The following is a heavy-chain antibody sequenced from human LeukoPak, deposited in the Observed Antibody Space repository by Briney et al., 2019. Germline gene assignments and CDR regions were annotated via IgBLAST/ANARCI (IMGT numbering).Heavy chain of an antibody. CDR2: ISYDGSNK. D-gene: IGHD5-18*01. V-gene: IGHV3-30*18. Sequence: GGSLRLSCAASGFTFSSYGMHWVRQAPGKGLEWVAVISYDGSNKYYADSVKGRFTISRDNSKNTLYLQMNSLRAEDTAVYYCAKDPDRWGYSYGTIDYWGQGTLVTVSS. J-gene: IGHJ4*02. CDR1: GFTFSSYG. CDR3: AKDPDRWGYSYGTIDY.